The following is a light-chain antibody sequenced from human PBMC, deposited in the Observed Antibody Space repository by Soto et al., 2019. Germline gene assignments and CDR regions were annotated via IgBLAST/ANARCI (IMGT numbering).Light chain of an antibody. V-gene: IGKV3-15*01. CDR3: QQYNNWPPWT. CDR1: QSVSSN. Sequence: GMTQSPATVSVSPGERATLSCRASQSVSSNLAWYQQKPGQAPRLLIYGASTRATGIPARFSGSGSGTEFTLTISSLQSEDFAVYYCQQYNNWPPWTFGQGTKVDIK. CDR2: GAS. J-gene: IGKJ1*01.